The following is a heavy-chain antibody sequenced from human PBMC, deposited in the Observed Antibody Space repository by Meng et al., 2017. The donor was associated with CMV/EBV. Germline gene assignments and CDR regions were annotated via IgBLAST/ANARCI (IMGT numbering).Heavy chain of an antibody. CDR2: VSYDGNIK. CDR1: GFTFRDYA. D-gene: IGHD3-10*01. Sequence: GGSLRLSCVVSGFTFRDYAMHWVRQAPGKGLEWVAFVSYDGNIKLYAESVKGRFAISRDSSKNTLFLQMSSLRVDDTGLYYCARDGAWLGELSFDSRGQGTLVTVSS. J-gene: IGHJ4*02. CDR3: ARDGAWLGELSFDS. V-gene: IGHV3-30*09.